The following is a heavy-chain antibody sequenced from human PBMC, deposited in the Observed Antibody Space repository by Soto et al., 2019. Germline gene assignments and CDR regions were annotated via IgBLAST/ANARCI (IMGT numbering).Heavy chain of an antibody. CDR3: AGSLTTAASLDY. Sequence: VQLVESGGGLIQPGGSLRLSCAASGFTVSNNHMTWVRQAAGKGLELVSFVHGGGSTSYADSVKGRFTISRDNSKNTLYLQMDSLRAEATAIYYCAGSLTTAASLDYWGRGTLVTVSS. CDR2: VHGGGST. D-gene: IGHD3-9*01. V-gene: IGHV3-53*01. CDR1: GFTVSNNH. J-gene: IGHJ4*02.